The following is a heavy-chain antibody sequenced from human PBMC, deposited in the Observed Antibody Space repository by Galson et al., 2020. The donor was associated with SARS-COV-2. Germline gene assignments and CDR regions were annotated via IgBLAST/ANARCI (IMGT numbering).Heavy chain of an antibody. CDR1: GFTFSSYG. Sequence: GESLKISCAASGFTFSSYGMHWVRQAPGKGLEWVAVIWYDGSNKYYADSVKGRFTISRDNSKNTLYLQMNSLRAEDTAVYYCARKLYCSSTSCYNYYGMDVWGQGTTVTVSS. CDR3: ARKLYCSSTSCYNYYGMDV. V-gene: IGHV3-33*01. J-gene: IGHJ6*02. D-gene: IGHD2-2*02. CDR2: IWYDGSNK.